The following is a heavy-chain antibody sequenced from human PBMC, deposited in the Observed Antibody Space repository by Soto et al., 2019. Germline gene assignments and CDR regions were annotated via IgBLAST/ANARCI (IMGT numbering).Heavy chain of an antibody. CDR2: ISGSGGTT. CDR3: AKESDFWSGKGKLFDY. CDR1: GFTFSSYA. Sequence: GGSLRLSCAASGFTFSSYAMSWVRQSPGKGLEWVSAISGSGGTTYYADSVKGRFTISRDNSKNTLYLQMTSLRAEDTAVYYCAKESDFWSGKGKLFDYWGQGTLVTVSS. J-gene: IGHJ4*02. D-gene: IGHD3-3*01. V-gene: IGHV3-23*01.